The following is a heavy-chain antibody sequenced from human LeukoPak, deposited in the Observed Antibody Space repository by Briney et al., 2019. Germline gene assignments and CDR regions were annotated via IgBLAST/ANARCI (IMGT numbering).Heavy chain of an antibody. V-gene: IGHV1-69*13. CDR3: ASADGLGYYDSSGHYGTYYFDY. J-gene: IGHJ4*02. CDR2: IIPIFGTA. D-gene: IGHD3-22*01. CDR1: GGTFSSYA. Sequence: ASVKVSCKASGGTFSSYAISWVRQAPGQGLEWMGGIIPIFGTANYAQKFQGRVTITADESTSTAYMELSSLRSEDTAVYYCASADGLGYYDSSGHYGTYYFDYWGQGTLVTVSS.